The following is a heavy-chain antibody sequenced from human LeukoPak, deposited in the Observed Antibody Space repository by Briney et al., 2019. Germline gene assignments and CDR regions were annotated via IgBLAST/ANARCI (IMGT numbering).Heavy chain of an antibody. CDR3: ARARQGLNDFDY. CDR2: IIPIFGTA. V-gene: IGHV1-69*05. CDR1: GGTFSSYA. J-gene: IGHJ4*02. Sequence: ASVKDSCKASGGTFSSYAISWVRQAPGQGLEWMGGIIPIFGTANYAQKFQGRVTITTDESTSTAYMELSSLRSEDTAVYYCARARQGLNDFDYWGQGTLVTVSS.